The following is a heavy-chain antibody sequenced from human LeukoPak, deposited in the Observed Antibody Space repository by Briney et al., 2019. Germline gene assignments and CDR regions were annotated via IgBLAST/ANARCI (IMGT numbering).Heavy chain of an antibody. CDR2: MNPNSGNT. CDR3: VRGDRNYDILTGYSKSWFDP. D-gene: IGHD3-9*01. V-gene: IGHV1-8*03. Sequence: ASVKVSCKASGYTFTNYDINWVRQATGQGLEWMGWMNPNSGNTGYAQKFQGRVTITRNTAISTAYMELSSLTSEDTAVYYCVRGDRNYDILTGYSKSWFDPWGQGTLVTVSS. J-gene: IGHJ5*02. CDR1: GYTFTNYD.